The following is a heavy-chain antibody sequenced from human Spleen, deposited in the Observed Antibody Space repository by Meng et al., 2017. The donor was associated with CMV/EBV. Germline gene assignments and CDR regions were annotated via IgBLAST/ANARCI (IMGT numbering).Heavy chain of an antibody. J-gene: IGHJ5*02. CDR1: GGSISSYY. CDR3: AALNPDIVTTIGGWFDP. D-gene: IGHD5-12*01. Sequence: SETLSLTCTVSGGSISSYYWSWIRQPPGEGLEWIGYIYYSGKTNYNPSLKSRLTISLDTSKNQFSLKLRSVTAADTAVYYCAALNPDIVTTIGGWFDPWGQGKLVTVSS. V-gene: IGHV4-59*01. CDR2: IYYSGKT.